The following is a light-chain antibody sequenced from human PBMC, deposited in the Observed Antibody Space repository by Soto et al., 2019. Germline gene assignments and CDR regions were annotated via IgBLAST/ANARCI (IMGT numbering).Light chain of an antibody. CDR2: ATS. V-gene: IGKV1-39*01. CDR1: QSISSY. J-gene: IGKJ1*01. CDR3: QQSYSTPPT. Sequence: DIQMTQSPSSLSASVGDRVTITCRASQSISSYLNWYQQKPGQAPKLLIYATSSFQSGVSSRFSGSGSGTDFTLTISSLQPEDFATYYCQQSYSTPPTFGQGTKVEI.